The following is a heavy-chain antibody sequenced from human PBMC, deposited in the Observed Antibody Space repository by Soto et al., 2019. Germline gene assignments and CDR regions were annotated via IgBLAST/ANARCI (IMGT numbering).Heavy chain of an antibody. CDR2: IWYDGSNK. V-gene: IGHV3-33*03. J-gene: IGHJ3*02. CDR3: ATRGGLLRYFDWSSGSDAFDI. CDR1: GFSFSYSA. Sequence: PVGSLRLSCAASGFSFSYSAMHWVRQAPGERLEWVAIIWYDGSNKYYADSVKGRFIISRDNSDNTLYLQMNSLRAEDTAVYYCATRGGLLRYFDWSSGSDAFDIWGQGTMVNVSS. D-gene: IGHD3-9*01.